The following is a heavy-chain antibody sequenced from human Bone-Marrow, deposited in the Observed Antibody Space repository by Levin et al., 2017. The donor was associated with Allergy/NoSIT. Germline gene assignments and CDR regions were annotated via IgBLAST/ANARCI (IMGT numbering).Heavy chain of an antibody. J-gene: IGHJ4*02. Sequence: GGSLRLSCAASGFTFSNAWMSWVRQAPGKGLEWVGRIKSKTDGGTTDYAAPVKGRFTISRDDSKNTLYLQMNSLKTEDTAVYYCTTDSWYGIAVALGLWGQGTLVTVSS. CDR3: TTDSWYGIAVALGL. V-gene: IGHV3-15*01. CDR2: IKSKTDGGTT. CDR1: GFTFSNAW. D-gene: IGHD6-19*01.